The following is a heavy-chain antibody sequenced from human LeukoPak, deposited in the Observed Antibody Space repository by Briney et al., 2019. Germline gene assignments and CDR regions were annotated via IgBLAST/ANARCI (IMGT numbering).Heavy chain of an antibody. CDR2: INHSGST. V-gene: IGHV4-34*01. CDR1: GGSFSGYY. D-gene: IGHD3-16*02. J-gene: IGHJ5*02. CDR3: ARRYDYVWGSYRYTGTTWFDP. Sequence: SETLSLTCAVYGGSFSGYYWSWIRQPPGKGLEWIGEINHSGSTNYNPSLKSRVTISVDTSKNQFSLTLSSVTAADTAVYYCARRYDYVWGSYRYTGTTWFDPWGQGTLVTVSS.